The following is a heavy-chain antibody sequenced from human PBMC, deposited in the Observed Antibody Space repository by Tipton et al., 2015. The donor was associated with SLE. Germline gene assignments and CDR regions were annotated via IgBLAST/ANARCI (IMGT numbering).Heavy chain of an antibody. Sequence: TLSLTCTVSGGSISSYYWSWIRQPAGGGLEWIGGIYTNENTNHNPSLKSRVTISVDTSKNHFSLKLISVTAADTAVYYCAREFLNPVTTVHYYFDLWGRGTLVTVSS. CDR2: IYTNENT. CDR1: GGSISSYY. V-gene: IGHV4-4*07. D-gene: IGHD4-11*01. CDR3: AREFLNPVTTVHYYFDL. J-gene: IGHJ2*01.